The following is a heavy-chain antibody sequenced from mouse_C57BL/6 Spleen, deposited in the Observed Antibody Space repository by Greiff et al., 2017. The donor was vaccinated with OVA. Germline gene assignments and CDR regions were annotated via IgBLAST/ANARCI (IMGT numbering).Heavy chain of an antibody. CDR2: INPYNGGT. Sequence: EVQLQQSGPVLVKPGASVKMSCKASGYTFTDYYMNWVKQSHGKSLEWIGVINPYNGGTSYNQKFKGKATLTVDKSSSTAYMELNSLTSEDSAVYYCAPPTDYDYYAMDYWGQGTSVTVSS. D-gene: IGHD2-4*01. CDR3: APPTDYDYYAMDY. CDR1: GYTFTDYY. V-gene: IGHV1-19*01. J-gene: IGHJ4*01.